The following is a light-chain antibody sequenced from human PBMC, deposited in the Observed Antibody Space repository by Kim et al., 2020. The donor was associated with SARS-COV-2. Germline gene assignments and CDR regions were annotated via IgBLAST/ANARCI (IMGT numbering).Light chain of an antibody. CDR1: QSISSD. J-gene: IGKJ1*01. CDR3: QQYKEGPPWT. CDR2: GAS. V-gene: IGKV3-15*01. Sequence: EILMTQSPATLSVSPGERAILSCRASQSISSDLAWYQQRPGQAPRLLISGASTRATGIPARFSGSGSGTQFTLTISGLESEDFAVYYCQQYKEGPPWTFGEGTKVDIK.